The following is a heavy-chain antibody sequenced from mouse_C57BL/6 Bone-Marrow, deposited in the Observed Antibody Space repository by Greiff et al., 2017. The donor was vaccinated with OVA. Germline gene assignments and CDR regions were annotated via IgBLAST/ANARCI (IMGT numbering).Heavy chain of an antibody. V-gene: IGHV5-9*01. CDR1: GFTFSSYT. Sequence: DVMLVESGGGLVKPGGSLKLSCAASGFTFSSYTMSWVRQTPGKRLEWVATISGGGGNTYYPDSVKGRFTISRDNAKNTLYLQMSSLRSEDTALYYCARHGGNLAWFAYWGQGTLVTVSA. D-gene: IGHD2-1*01. J-gene: IGHJ3*01. CDR2: ISGGGGNT. CDR3: ARHGGNLAWFAY.